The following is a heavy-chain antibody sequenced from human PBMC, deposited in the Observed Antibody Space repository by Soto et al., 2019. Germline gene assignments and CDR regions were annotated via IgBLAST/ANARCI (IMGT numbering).Heavy chain of an antibody. D-gene: IGHD6-19*01. CDR2: IYPGDSDN. V-gene: IGHV5-51*01. CDR1: GYSFTRYW. CDR3: PRHLILAGSNYFDY. Sequence: LKISCKGSGYSFTRYWIGWVRQMPGKGLEWMGIIYPGDSDNRYSPSLQGQVTISADKSISTAYLQWSSLKASDTAMYYCPRHLILAGSNYFDYWGQGTLVTVSS. J-gene: IGHJ4*02.